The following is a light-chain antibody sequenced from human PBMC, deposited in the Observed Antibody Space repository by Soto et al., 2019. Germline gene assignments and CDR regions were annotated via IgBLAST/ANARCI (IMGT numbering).Light chain of an antibody. Sequence: QSVLTQPASVSGSPGQSITISCTGTSSDVGGYNYVSWYQQHPGKAPKLMIYDVSNRPSGVSYRFSGSKSGNTASLTISGLQAEDEADYFCSSHASSSTLVFGGGTQLTVL. J-gene: IGLJ2*01. V-gene: IGLV2-14*01. CDR3: SSHASSSTLV. CDR2: DVS. CDR1: SSDVGGYNY.